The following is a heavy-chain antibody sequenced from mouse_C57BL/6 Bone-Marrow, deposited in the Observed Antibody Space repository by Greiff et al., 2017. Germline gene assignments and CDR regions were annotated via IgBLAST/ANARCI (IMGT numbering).Heavy chain of an antibody. CDR2: ISDGGSYT. Sequence: EVHLVESGGGLVKPGGSLKLSCAASGFTFSSYAMSWVRQTPEKRLEWVATISDGGSYTYYPDNVKGRFTISRDNAKNNLYLQMSHLKSEDTAMYYCASSGIAYWGQGTLVTVSA. CDR1: GFTFSSYA. D-gene: IGHD1-1*01. J-gene: IGHJ3*01. V-gene: IGHV5-4*01. CDR3: ASSGIAY.